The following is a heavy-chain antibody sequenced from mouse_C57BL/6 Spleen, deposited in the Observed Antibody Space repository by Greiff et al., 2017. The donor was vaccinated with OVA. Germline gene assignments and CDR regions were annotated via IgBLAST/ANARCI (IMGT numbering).Heavy chain of an antibody. J-gene: IGHJ4*01. V-gene: IGHV1-20*01. D-gene: IGHD2-4*01. Sequence: VQLQQSGPELVKPGDSVKISCKASGYSFTGYFMNWVMQSHGKSLEWIGRINPYNGDTFYNQKFKGKATLTVDKSSSTAHMELRSLTSEDSAVYYCAREVYYDYDGYYAMDYWGQGTSVTVSS. CDR2: INPYNGDT. CDR3: AREVYYDYDGYYAMDY. CDR1: GYSFTGYF.